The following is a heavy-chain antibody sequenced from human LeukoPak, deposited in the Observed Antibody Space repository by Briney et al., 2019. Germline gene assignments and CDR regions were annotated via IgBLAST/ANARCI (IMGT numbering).Heavy chain of an antibody. Sequence: ASVKVSCKASGYTFTSYAMHWVPQAPGQRLEWMGWINAGNGNTKYSQKFQGRVTITRDTSASTAYMELSSLRSEDTAVYYCARSGYVAAAGLDYWGQGTLVTVSS. CDR2: INAGNGNT. D-gene: IGHD6-13*01. CDR1: GYTFTSYA. J-gene: IGHJ4*02. CDR3: ARSGYVAAAGLDY. V-gene: IGHV1-3*01.